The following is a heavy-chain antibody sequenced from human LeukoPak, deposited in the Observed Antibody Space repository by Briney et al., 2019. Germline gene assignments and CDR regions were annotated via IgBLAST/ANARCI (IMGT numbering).Heavy chain of an antibody. Sequence: PSETLSLTCAVSGYSISSGDYWGWIRQPPGKGLEWIGRVYYSGSTHYNPSLKSRVTISVDRSRNQFSLRLSSVTAADTAVYYCARNSTVTSPSTGYFDYWGQGTLATVSS. CDR1: GYSISSGDY. CDR3: ARNSTVTSPSTGYFDY. J-gene: IGHJ4*02. V-gene: IGHV4-38-2*01. CDR2: VYYSGST. D-gene: IGHD4-17*01.